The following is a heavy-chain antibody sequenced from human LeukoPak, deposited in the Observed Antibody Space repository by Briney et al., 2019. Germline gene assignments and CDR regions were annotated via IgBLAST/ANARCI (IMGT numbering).Heavy chain of an antibody. Sequence: GGSLRLSCAASGFTFSSYSMNWVRQAPGKGLEWVSSISSSSSYIYYADSVKGRFTISRDNAKNSLYLQMNSLRAEDTAVYYCASPPKEFGSSGFFGYWGQGTLVTVSS. CDR1: GFTFSSYS. J-gene: IGHJ4*02. V-gene: IGHV3-21*01. D-gene: IGHD3-22*01. CDR2: ISSSSSYI. CDR3: ASPPKEFGSSGFFGY.